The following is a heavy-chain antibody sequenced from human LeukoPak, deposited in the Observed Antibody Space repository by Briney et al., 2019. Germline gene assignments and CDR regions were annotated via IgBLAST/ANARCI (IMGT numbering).Heavy chain of an antibody. Sequence: PSETLSFTSTVSGDSISTSNSYWGWIRQPPGKGLEWIGSIYYSGSTYYNPSLKSRVTISVDTSKNQFSLKLSSVTAADTAVYYCARSPESSSGWYGSYYYYMDVWGKGTTVTVSS. CDR2: IYYSGST. V-gene: IGHV4-39*07. D-gene: IGHD6-19*01. CDR3: ARSPESSSGWYGSYYYYMDV. CDR1: GDSISTSNSY. J-gene: IGHJ6*03.